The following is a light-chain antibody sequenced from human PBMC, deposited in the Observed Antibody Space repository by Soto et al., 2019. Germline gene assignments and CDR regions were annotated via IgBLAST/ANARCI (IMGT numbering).Light chain of an antibody. V-gene: IGKV1-5*03. J-gene: IGKJ1*01. CDR3: QQYNNYFWA. CDR1: QNINTW. CDR2: KAS. Sequence: DIQMTQSPTTVSASVGDRVTITCRASQNINTWLAWYQQKPGKAPKLLILKASTLESGVPSRFSGSGSGTEFTLTISRLQPDDLATYYCQQYNNYFWAFGQGTRVEIK.